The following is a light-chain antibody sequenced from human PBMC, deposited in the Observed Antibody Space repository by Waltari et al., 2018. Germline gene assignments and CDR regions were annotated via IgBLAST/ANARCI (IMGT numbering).Light chain of an antibody. CDR2: EAS. CDR1: QTIYNY. V-gene: IGKV3-11*01. Sequence: EVVLTQSPATLSLSPGERATLSCRASQTIYNYLAWYQQKPGQAPRLLIYEASKRATGIPDRFSGSGSGTDFTFIIIRLEPEDFVVYYCQHRNNWPWTFGQGSKVEIK. J-gene: IGKJ1*01. CDR3: QHRNNWPWT.